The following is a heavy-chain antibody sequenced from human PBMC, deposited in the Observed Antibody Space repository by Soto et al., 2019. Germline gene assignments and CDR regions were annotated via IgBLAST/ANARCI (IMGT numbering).Heavy chain of an antibody. V-gene: IGHV4-59*12. D-gene: IGHD2-15*01. Sequence: QVQLQESGPGLMKPSETLSLICTVSGGSMSGYHWTWIRQSPGKEMEFIGSVFDSVSTKSNPSRRSRVAISMDAAKRQFSLSLSSVTAADTAVYYCASCLDSAGSCLRFLRWGQGTLVTVSS. CDR1: GGSMSGYH. CDR3: ASCLDSAGSCLRFLR. CDR2: VFDSVST. J-gene: IGHJ1*01.